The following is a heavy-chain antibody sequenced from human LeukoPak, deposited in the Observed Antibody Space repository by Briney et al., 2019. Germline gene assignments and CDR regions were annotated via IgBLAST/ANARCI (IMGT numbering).Heavy chain of an antibody. CDR1: GYTFTSYG. CDR3: ARASKTTGYSSGWYSDHYFDY. Sequence: GASVKVSCKASGYTFTSYGISWVRQAPGQGLEWMGWISAYNGNTNYARKLQGRVTMTTDTSTSIAYMELRSLRSDDTAVYYCARASKTTGYSSGWYSDHYFDYWGQGTLVTVSS. D-gene: IGHD6-19*01. J-gene: IGHJ4*02. V-gene: IGHV1-18*01. CDR2: ISAYNGNT.